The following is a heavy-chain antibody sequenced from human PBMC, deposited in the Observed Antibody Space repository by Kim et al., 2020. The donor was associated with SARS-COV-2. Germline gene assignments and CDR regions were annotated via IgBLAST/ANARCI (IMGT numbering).Heavy chain of an antibody. CDR3: ARGRLWFGDHVSYGMDV. J-gene: IGHJ6*02. CDR2: IIPIFGTA. Sequence: SVKVSCKASGGTFSSYAISWVRQAPGQGLEWMGGIIPIFGTANYAQKFQGRVTITADESTSTAYMELSSLRSEDTAVYYCARGRLWFGDHVSYGMDVWGQGTTVTVSS. D-gene: IGHD3-10*01. CDR1: GGTFSSYA. V-gene: IGHV1-69*13.